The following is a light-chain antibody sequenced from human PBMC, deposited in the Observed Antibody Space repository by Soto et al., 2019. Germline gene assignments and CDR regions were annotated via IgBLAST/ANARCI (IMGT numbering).Light chain of an antibody. V-gene: IGLV1-40*01. CDR3: QSYDFSLSGVI. CDR1: SSNIEAGYD. J-gene: IGLJ2*01. Sequence: QSALTQPPSVSGAPGQRVTISCTGSSSNIEAGYDVHWYQQFPGTAPKLLIYNSNNRPSGVPDRFSGSKSGPSASLAITGLQAEDEADYYCQSYDFSLSGVIFGGGTKLTVL. CDR2: NSN.